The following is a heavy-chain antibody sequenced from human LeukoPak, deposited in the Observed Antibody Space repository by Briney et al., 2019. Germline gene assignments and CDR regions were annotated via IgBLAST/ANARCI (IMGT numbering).Heavy chain of an antibody. D-gene: IGHD2-2*01. CDR2: ISSNGGST. V-gene: IGHV3-64D*06. CDR3: VKDEACSSTSRSYYPPDY. Sequence: HWVRQAPGKGLEYVSAISSNGGSTYYADSVKGRFTISRDNSKNTLYLQMSSLRAEDTAVYYCVKDEACSSTSRSYYPPDYWGQGTLVTVSS. J-gene: IGHJ4*02.